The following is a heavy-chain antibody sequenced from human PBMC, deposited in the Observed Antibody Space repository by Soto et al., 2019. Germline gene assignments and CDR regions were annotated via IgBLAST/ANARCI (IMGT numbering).Heavy chain of an antibody. CDR3: ARDVIAAAGYDY. J-gene: IGHJ4*02. Sequence: GGSLRLSCAASGFTFSSYSMNWVRQAPGKGPEWVSSISSSSSYIYYADSVKGRFTISRDNAKNSLYLQMNSLRAEVTAVYYCARDVIAAAGYDYWGQGTLVTVSS. CDR1: GFTFSSYS. V-gene: IGHV3-21*01. CDR2: ISSSSSYI. D-gene: IGHD6-13*01.